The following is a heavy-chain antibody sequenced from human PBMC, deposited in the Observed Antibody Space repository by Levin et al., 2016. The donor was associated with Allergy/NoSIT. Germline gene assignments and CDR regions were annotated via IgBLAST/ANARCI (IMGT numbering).Heavy chain of an antibody. Sequence: SETLSLTCTVSGGSISNYYWSWIRQPPGKGLEWIGNVYYSGSTNYNPSLKSRVTISVGTSKNQFSLRLSSVTAADTAVYYCARDRRSGAGMDVWGPGITVTVSS. CDR3: ARDRRSGAGMDV. CDR1: GGSISNYY. V-gene: IGHV4-59*01. D-gene: IGHD1-26*01. CDR2: VYYSGST. J-gene: IGHJ6*02.